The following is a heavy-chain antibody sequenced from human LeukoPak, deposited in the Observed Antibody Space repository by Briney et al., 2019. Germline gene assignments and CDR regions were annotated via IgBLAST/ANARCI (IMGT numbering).Heavy chain of an antibody. CDR1: GFTFDDYT. CDR3: VKDSGDCSSSTCYVLGN. D-gene: IGHD2-2*01. Sequence: GGSLRLSCAASGFTFDDYTMHWVRQAPGKGLEWVSLISWDGGDTYYADSVKGRFTISRDNSKNSLYLQMNSLRIEDTALYYCVKDSGDCSSSTCYVLGNWGQGTLVTVSS. V-gene: IGHV3-43*01. CDR2: ISWDGGDT. J-gene: IGHJ4*02.